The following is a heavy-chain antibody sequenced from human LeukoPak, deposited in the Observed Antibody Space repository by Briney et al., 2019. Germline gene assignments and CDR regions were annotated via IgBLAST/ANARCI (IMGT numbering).Heavy chain of an antibody. CDR3: ARQVGGPGPFDI. Sequence: SETLSLTCSVSGASVSGGSYYWNWIRQSPGKGLEWIGYIYYSGKTDYNPSLKSRVTLSVDTPKNQFSLKLNSMTAADTALYYCARQVGGPGPFDIWGQGTKVTVSS. D-gene: IGHD3-10*01. J-gene: IGHJ3*02. V-gene: IGHV4-61*01. CDR1: GASVSGGSYY. CDR2: IYYSGKT.